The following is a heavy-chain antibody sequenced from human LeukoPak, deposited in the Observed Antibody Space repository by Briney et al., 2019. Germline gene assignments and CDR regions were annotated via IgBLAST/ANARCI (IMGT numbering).Heavy chain of an antibody. Sequence: GASVKVSCKASGYTFTSYGISRVRQAPGQGLEWMGWISAYNGNTNYAQKLQGRVTMTTDTSTSTAYMELRSLRSDDTAVYYCARDRITMIVVAPPAFDIGGQGTMVTVSS. J-gene: IGHJ3*02. CDR3: ARDRITMIVVAPPAFDI. D-gene: IGHD3-22*01. CDR1: GYTFTSYG. CDR2: ISAYNGNT. V-gene: IGHV1-18*01.